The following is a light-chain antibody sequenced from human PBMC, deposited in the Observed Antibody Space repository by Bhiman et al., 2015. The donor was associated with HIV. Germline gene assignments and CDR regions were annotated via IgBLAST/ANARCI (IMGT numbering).Light chain of an antibody. CDR2: GDT. V-gene: IGLV1-40*01. CDR3: QSYDSSLSGYV. Sequence: QSVLTQPPSVSGAPGQRVTISCTGSSSNTGAGYEVHWYQQLPGTAPKLLIYGDTSRPSGIPDRFSGSKSGTSASLAITGLQAEDEADYYCQSYDSSLSGYVFGTGTKVTVL. CDR1: SSNTGAGYE. J-gene: IGLJ1*01.